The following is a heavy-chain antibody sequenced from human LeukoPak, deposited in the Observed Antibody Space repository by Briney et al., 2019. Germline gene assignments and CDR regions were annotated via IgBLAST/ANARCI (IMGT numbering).Heavy chain of an antibody. CDR2: AYYTGST. Sequence: PSETLSLTCIVSGDSISSSSYYWGWIRQPPGKGLEWIGSAYYTGSTFYDPSLKSRVSISVDTSKNQFSLKLSSVTAPDTAVYYCARGLVGYYAMDVWGQGTTVTVSS. D-gene: IGHD3-10*01. V-gene: IGHV4-39*01. J-gene: IGHJ6*02. CDR3: ARGLVGYYAMDV. CDR1: GDSISSSSYY.